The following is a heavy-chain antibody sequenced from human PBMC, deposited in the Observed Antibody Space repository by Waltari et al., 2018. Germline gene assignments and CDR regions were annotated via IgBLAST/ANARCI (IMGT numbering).Heavy chain of an antibody. CDR2: INPDAMGT. J-gene: IGHJ4*02. CDR3: VRGGHFDWSPIDY. Sequence: EVQLVESGGGLVQPGGSLSLSCSASGFGFSTYWRHWVRQGPGKGLVWVGRINPDAMGTRYADAVQGRFTISRDNVKNTVYLQMNSLRAEDTAVYYCVRGGHFDWSPIDYWGQGTLVTVSS. V-gene: IGHV3-74*01. D-gene: IGHD3-9*01. CDR1: GFGFSTYW.